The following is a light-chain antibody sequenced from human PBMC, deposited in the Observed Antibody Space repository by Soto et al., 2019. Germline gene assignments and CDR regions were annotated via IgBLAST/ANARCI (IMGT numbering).Light chain of an antibody. CDR2: DAI. V-gene: IGKV3-15*01. CDR1: QNIHNH. Sequence: DKLMSQSPATLSVSPGERVTLSCRASQNIHNHMSWFLQKPGQTPRLLIYDAIIRAPDVPARFSGSWSGTEFTLTINSLQSEDFAVYYCQQYDALPLTFGGGTKLEIK. CDR3: QQYDALPLT. J-gene: IGKJ4*01.